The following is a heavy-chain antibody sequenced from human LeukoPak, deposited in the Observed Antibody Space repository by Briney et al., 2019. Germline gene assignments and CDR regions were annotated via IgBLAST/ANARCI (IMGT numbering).Heavy chain of an antibody. CDR3: ARVLRYCSGGNCYSGGLGYMDV. J-gene: IGHJ6*03. V-gene: IGHV3-74*01. Sequence: GGSLRLSCAASGFTFSSYWMHWVRQAPGKGLVWVSRINSDGSSTSYADSVKGRFTISRDNAKNTLYLQMNSLRAEDTAVYYCARVLRYCSGGNCYSGGLGYMDVWGKGTTVTISS. CDR1: GFTFSSYW. D-gene: IGHD2-15*01. CDR2: INSDGSST.